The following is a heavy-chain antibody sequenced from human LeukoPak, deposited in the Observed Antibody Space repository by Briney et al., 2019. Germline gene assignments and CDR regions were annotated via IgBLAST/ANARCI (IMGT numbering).Heavy chain of an antibody. Sequence: SVKVSCKASGYTFTGYYLHWVRQAPGQGLEWMGGIITIFGTAKYAQKFQGRVTITADESTTTAYMELSSLRSEDTAVYYCARDTPLRLENWFDPWGQGTLVTVSS. V-gene: IGHV1-69*13. CDR3: ARDTPLRLENWFDP. CDR2: IITIFGTA. J-gene: IGHJ5*02. CDR1: GYTFTGYY. D-gene: IGHD1-1*01.